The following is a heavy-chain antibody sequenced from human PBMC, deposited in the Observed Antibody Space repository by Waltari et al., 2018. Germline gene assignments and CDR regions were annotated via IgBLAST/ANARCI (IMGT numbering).Heavy chain of an antibody. Sequence: QVQLQESGPGLVKPSEHLSLTCTVSGGSISSYTRRWTRQPTGQGLEWIGYIYYSGSTNYNPSLKSRVTISVDTSKNQFSLKLSSVTAADTAVYYCARDPGIAAAGSIDLLNYYGMDVWGQGTTVTVSS. J-gene: IGHJ6*02. V-gene: IGHV4-59*01. CDR1: GGSISSYT. D-gene: IGHD6-13*01. CDR2: IYYSGST. CDR3: ARDPGIAAAGSIDLLNYYGMDV.